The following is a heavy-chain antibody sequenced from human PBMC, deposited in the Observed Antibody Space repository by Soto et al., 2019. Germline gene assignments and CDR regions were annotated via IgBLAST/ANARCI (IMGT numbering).Heavy chain of an antibody. CDR1: GFSLSTSW. CDR3: ASKRLYFYGLDV. J-gene: IGHJ6*02. CDR2: IMQDGGDK. Sequence: GGSLRLSCTASGFSLSTSWMTWVRQAPGKGLEWVANIMQDGGDKYYVDSVKGRFTISRDNAKNSLYLQMTSLRAEDTAVYYCASKRLYFYGLDVWGQGTTVTVSS. V-gene: IGHV3-7*01.